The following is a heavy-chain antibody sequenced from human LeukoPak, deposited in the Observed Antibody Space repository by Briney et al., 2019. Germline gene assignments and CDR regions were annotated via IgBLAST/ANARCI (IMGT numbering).Heavy chain of an antibody. CDR1: GFTFSSYW. CDR2: IKQDGSEK. V-gene: IGHV3-7*01. CDR3: ARDLYSSVIDY. D-gene: IGHD6-25*01. Sequence: GGSLRLSCAASGFTFSSYWMSWVRQAPGKGLEWVANIKQDGSEKYYVDPVKGRFTISRDNAKNSLYLQMNSLRAEDTAVYYCARDLYSSVIDYWGQGTLVTVSS. J-gene: IGHJ4*02.